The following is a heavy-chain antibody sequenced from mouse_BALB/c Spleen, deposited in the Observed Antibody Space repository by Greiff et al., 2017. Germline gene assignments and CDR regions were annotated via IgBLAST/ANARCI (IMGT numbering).Heavy chain of an antibody. CDR3: ARYYGSSPRYFDV. D-gene: IGHD1-1*01. CDR1: GYTFTSYV. CDR2: INPYNDGT. J-gene: IGHJ1*01. Sequence: VQLQQSGPELVKPGASVKMSCKASGYTFTSYVMHWVKQKPGQGLEWIGYINPYNDGTKYNEKFKGKATLTSDKSSSTAYMELSSLTSEDSAVYYCARYYGSSPRYFDVWGAGTTVTVAS. V-gene: IGHV1-14*01.